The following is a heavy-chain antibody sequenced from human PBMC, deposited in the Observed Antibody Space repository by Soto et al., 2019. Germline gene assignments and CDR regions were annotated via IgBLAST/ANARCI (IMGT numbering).Heavy chain of an antibody. CDR2: IIPIFGTA. CDR3: ATAIYGDFQSYFGY. V-gene: IGHV1-69*13. J-gene: IGHJ4*02. Sequence: SVKVSCKASGGTFSSYGISWVRQAPGQGLEWMGGIIPIFGTANYAQKFQGRVTITADESTSTAYMELSSLRSEDTAVYYCATAIYGDFQSYFGYWGQGTLVTVSS. D-gene: IGHD4-17*01. CDR1: GGTFSSYG.